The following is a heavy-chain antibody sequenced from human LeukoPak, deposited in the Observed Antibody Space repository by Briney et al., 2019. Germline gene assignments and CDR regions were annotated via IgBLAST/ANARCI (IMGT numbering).Heavy chain of an antibody. Sequence: PSETLSLTCAVSGGSISSGGYSWSWIRQPPGKGLEWIGHIYHSGSTYYNPSLKSRVTISVDRSKNQFSLKLSSVTAADTAVYYCASSQVGYCSSTSRYHYYFDYWGQGTLVTVSS. CDR2: IYHSGST. V-gene: IGHV4-30-2*01. CDR1: GGSISSGGYS. J-gene: IGHJ4*02. CDR3: ASSQVGYCSSTSRYHYYFDY. D-gene: IGHD2-2*01.